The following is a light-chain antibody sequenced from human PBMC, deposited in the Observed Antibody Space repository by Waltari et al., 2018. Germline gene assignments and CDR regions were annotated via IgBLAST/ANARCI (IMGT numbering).Light chain of an antibody. Sequence: QSVLTQPPSASGTPGQRVTLPCSGSSSNIGSNYVIWYKQRPGTAPKLLIYSNNQRPSGFPDRFSGSKSGTSASLAISGLRSDDEADYYCAAWDDSLSGPVFGGGTKLTVL. CDR1: SSNIGSNY. V-gene: IGLV1-47*01. CDR3: AAWDDSLSGPV. CDR2: SNN. J-gene: IGLJ2*01.